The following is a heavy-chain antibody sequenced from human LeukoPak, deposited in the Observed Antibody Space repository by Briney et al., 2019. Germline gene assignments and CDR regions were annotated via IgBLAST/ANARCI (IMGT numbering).Heavy chain of an antibody. CDR2: ISGSGGST. Sequence: TGGSLRLSCAASGFTFSSYAMSWVRQAPGKGLEWVSAISGSGGSTYYADSVKGRFTISRDNSKNTLYLQMNSLRAEDTAVYFCAKGHCSGGICYFYFFDYWGQGTLVTVSS. CDR1: GFTFSSYA. J-gene: IGHJ4*02. V-gene: IGHV3-23*01. CDR3: AKGHCSGGICYFYFFDY. D-gene: IGHD2-15*01.